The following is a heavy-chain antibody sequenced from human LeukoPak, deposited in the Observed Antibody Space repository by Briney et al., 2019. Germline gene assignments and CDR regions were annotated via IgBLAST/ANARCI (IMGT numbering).Heavy chain of an antibody. V-gene: IGHV3-30-3*01. CDR1: GFTFSSYA. CDR2: ISYDGSNK. Sequence: PGGSLRLSCAVSGFTFSSYAMHWVRQAPGKGLEWVAVISYDGSNKYYADSVKGRFTISRDNSTNTLYLQMNSLRAEDTAVYYCARDAHSSGWYNWFDPWGQGTLVTVSS. D-gene: IGHD6-19*01. CDR3: ARDAHSSGWYNWFDP. J-gene: IGHJ5*02.